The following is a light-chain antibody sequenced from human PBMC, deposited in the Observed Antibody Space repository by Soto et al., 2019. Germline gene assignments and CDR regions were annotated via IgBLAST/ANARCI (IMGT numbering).Light chain of an antibody. Sequence: EIVLTQSPGTLSLSPGERATLSCRASQSVSSSYLAWYQQKPGQAPRLLIYGASSRATGIPDRFSGSGSGTAFTLTISRLEPEDFAVYYCQQYNNWPWTFGQGTKVEIK. J-gene: IGKJ1*01. V-gene: IGKV3-20*01. CDR1: QSVSSSY. CDR2: GAS. CDR3: QQYNNWPWT.